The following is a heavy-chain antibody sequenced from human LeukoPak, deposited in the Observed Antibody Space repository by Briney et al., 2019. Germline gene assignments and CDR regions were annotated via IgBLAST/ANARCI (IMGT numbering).Heavy chain of an antibody. J-gene: IGHJ4*02. CDR1: GFTFSNYR. CDR3: AREAKYIVVVPAADFDY. Sequence: GGSLRLSCAASGFTFSNYRMNWVRQAPGKGLVWVSRINSDGSSTTYADSVKGRFTISRDNAKNTLYLQMNSLRAEDTAVYYCAREAKYIVVVPAADFDYWGQGTLVTVSS. D-gene: IGHD2-2*01. CDR2: INSDGSST. V-gene: IGHV3-74*01.